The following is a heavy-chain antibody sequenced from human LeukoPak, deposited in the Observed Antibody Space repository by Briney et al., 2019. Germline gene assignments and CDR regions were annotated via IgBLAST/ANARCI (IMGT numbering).Heavy chain of an antibody. CDR1: GYTLTELS. V-gene: IGHV1-24*01. J-gene: IGHJ3*02. CDR3: ATAYSGSYNDAFDI. D-gene: IGHD1-26*01. CDR2: FDPEDGET. Sequence: ASAKVSCKVSGYTLTELSMHWVRQAPGKGLEWMGGFDPEDGETIYAQKFQGRVTMTEDTSTDTAYMELSSLRSEDTAVYYCATAYSGSYNDAFDIWGQGTMVTVSS.